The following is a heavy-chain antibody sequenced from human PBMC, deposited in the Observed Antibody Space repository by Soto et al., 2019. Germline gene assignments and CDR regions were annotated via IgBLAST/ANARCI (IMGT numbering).Heavy chain of an antibody. Sequence: PGGSLRLSYAASGFAVSDTYMSWFRQAPGKGLECVSVIYDNGNTYYAESVSGRFTISRDHSKNTLFLKMNTLRPEDTAIYYCARSIGTGDTLQIGDSWGQGTLVTVSS. D-gene: IGHD2-21*02. CDR2: IYDNGNT. CDR3: ARSIGTGDTLQIGDS. J-gene: IGHJ4*02. V-gene: IGHV3-53*01. CDR1: GFAVSDTY.